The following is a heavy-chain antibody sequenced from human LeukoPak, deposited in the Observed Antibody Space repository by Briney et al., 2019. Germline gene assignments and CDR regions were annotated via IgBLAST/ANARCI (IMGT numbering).Heavy chain of an antibody. CDR1: GGSISSSSYY. Sequence: KASETLSLTCTVSGGSISSSSYYWGWIRQPPGKGLEWIGSIYYSGSTYYNPSLKSRVTISVDTSKNQFSLKLSSVTAADTAVYYCARSFDGYNRVFAFDIWGQGTMVTVSS. CDR3: ARSFDGYNRVFAFDI. J-gene: IGHJ3*02. V-gene: IGHV4-39*01. CDR2: IYYSGST. D-gene: IGHD5-24*01.